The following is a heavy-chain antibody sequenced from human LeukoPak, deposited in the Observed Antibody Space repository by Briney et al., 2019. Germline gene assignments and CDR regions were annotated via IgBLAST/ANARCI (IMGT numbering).Heavy chain of an antibody. D-gene: IGHD3-22*01. CDR3: ARDERSGYYIY. CDR1: GFTFGHYW. Sequence: GGSLRLSCEASGFTFGHYWMSWVRQAPGRGLEWVANLKEDGTVKQHADSVRGRFTISRDNAKNLEYLQMTSLKAEDSAVYYCARDERSGYYIYWGRGILVTVSS. CDR2: LKEDGTVK. V-gene: IGHV3-7*01. J-gene: IGHJ4*02.